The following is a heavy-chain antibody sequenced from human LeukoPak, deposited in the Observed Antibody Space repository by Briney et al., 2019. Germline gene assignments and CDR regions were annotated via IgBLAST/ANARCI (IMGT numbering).Heavy chain of an antibody. CDR3: AREVLDVVEPATNTVDY. CDR2: ISNNGGYT. D-gene: IGHD2-2*01. CDR1: GFTFSSSA. Sequence: GGSLRLSRAASGFTFSSSAMSWVRQAPGKGLEWVSAISNNGGYTYYADSVQGRFTISRDNSKSTLCLQMNSLRVEDTALYFCAREVLDVVEPATNTVDYWGQGTRVTVSS. J-gene: IGHJ4*02. V-gene: IGHV3-23*01.